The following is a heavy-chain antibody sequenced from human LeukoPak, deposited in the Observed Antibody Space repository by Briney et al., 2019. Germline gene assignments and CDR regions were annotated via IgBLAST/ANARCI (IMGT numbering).Heavy chain of an antibody. V-gene: IGHV3-23*01. J-gene: IGHJ4*02. CDR1: GFIFSSHA. D-gene: IGHD6-19*01. Sequence: GGSLRLSCAASGFIFSSHAMNWVRQAPGKGLEWVSGISGSPSGTYYTDSVKGRFTISRDNSNNTLYLQMNSLRAEDTAVYYCARDRAVAGTPYYFDYWGQGTLVTVSS. CDR2: ISGSPSGT. CDR3: ARDRAVAGTPYYFDY.